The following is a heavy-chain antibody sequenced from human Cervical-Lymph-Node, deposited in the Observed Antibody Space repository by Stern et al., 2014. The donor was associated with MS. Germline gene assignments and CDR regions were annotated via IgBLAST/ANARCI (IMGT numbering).Heavy chain of an antibody. CDR3: VRGGSGQLVGPFQH. J-gene: IGHJ1*01. CDR2: IYPGDSDT. V-gene: IGHV5-51*03. CDR1: GYSFISDW. D-gene: IGHD6-6*01. Sequence: EVKLVESGAEVKKLGDSLKISCKASGYSFISDWIGWVRQVPGQGLEWLGNIYPGDSDTRYSPSFQGLVTISADKSITTAYLQWNSLKASDTALYYCVRGGSGQLVGPFQHWGQGNLLSVTS.